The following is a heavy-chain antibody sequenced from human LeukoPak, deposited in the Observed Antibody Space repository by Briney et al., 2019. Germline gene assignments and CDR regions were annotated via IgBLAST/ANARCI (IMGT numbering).Heavy chain of an antibody. Sequence: SETLSLTCAVYGGSLSGYYWSWIRQPPGKGLEWIGEINHSGSTNYNPSLKSRVTISVDTSKNQFSLKLSSVTAADTAVYYCARGRVRITMIVVVARLPYYFDYWGQGTLVTVSS. CDR3: ARGRVRITMIVVVARLPYYFDY. D-gene: IGHD3-22*01. CDR1: GGSLSGYY. V-gene: IGHV4-34*01. CDR2: INHSGST. J-gene: IGHJ4*02.